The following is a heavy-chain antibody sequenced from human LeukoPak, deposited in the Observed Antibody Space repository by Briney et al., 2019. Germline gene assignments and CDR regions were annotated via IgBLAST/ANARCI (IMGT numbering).Heavy chain of an antibody. Sequence: GESLKISCKGSGYSFTSYWIGWVRQMPGKGLEWMGIIYPSDSDTRYSPSFQGQVTISADKSISTAYLQWSSLKASDTAMYYCARYIAVAGAVSWFDPWGQGTLVTVSS. V-gene: IGHV5-51*01. D-gene: IGHD6-19*01. J-gene: IGHJ5*02. CDR2: IYPSDSDT. CDR3: ARYIAVAGAVSWFDP. CDR1: GYSFTSYW.